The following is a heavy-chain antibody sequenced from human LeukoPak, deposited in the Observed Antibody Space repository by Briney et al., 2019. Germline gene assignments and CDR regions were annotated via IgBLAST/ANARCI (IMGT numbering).Heavy chain of an antibody. CDR1: GFTVSSNY. V-gene: IGHV3-53*01. D-gene: IGHD6-13*01. CDR3: ARGRSSSWFDY. J-gene: IGHJ5*01. CDR2: IYSGGST. Sequence: PGGSLRLSCAASGFTVSSNYMSWVRQAPGKGLEWVSVIYSGGSTYYADSVKGRFTTSRDNSKNTLYLQMNSLRAEDTAVYYCARGRSSSWFDYWGQGTLVTVSS.